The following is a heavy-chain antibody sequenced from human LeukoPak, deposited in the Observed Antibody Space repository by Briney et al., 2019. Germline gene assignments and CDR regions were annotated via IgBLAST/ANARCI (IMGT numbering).Heavy chain of an antibody. CDR2: IWYDGSNK. V-gene: IGHV3-33*01. CDR3: ARGPPVVVVAATQAYYYGMDV. Sequence: PGGSLRLSCAASGFTFSSYGMHWVRQAPGNGLEWVAVIWYDGSNKYYADSVKGRFTISRDNSKNTLYLQMNSLRAEDTAVYYCARGPPVVVVAATQAYYYGMDVWGQGTTVTVSS. CDR1: GFTFSSYG. J-gene: IGHJ6*02. D-gene: IGHD2-15*01.